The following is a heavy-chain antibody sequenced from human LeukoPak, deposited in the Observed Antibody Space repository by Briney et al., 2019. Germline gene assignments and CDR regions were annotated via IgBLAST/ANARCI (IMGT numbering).Heavy chain of an antibody. CDR3: ARPKWELQGGFDY. CDR1: GFIFSSYA. CDR2: ISYDGRNR. D-gene: IGHD1-26*01. V-gene: IGHV3-30*04. Sequence: GGSLRLSCAASGFIFSSYAIHWVRQAPGKGLEWVTVISYDGRNRYYADSVKGRFTISRDNSKNTLYLQMNSLRAEDTAVYYCARPKWELQGGFDYWGQGTLVTVSS. J-gene: IGHJ4*02.